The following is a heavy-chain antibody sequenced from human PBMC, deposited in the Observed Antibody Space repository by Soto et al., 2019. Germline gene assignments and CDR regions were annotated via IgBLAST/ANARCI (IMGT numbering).Heavy chain of an antibody. CDR3: ARDREPDGIWTFDS. Sequence: GGSLILSCAASGFTLDKYTMGWVRQAPGKGLEWVAESFSSGGTQYADSVKGRFTISRDNSRNMVFLQMNGLRVEDTALYYCARDREPDGIWTFDSWGQGALVTVSS. D-gene: IGHD3-9*01. CDR2: SFSSGGT. V-gene: IGHV3-53*01. CDR1: GFTLDKYT. J-gene: IGHJ4*02.